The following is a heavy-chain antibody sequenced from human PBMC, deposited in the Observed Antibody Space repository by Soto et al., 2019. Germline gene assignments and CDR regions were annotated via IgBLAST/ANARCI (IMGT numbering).Heavy chain of an antibody. CDR2: ISSSSYI. Sequence: PGGSLRLSCAASGFTFSSYSMNWVRQAPGKGLEWVSSISSSSYIYYADSVKGRFTISRDNAKNSLYLQMNSLRAEDTAVYYCARFVRSCSGTTCYTRADVWGQGTTVTVSS. CDR1: GFTFSSYS. D-gene: IGHD2-2*02. J-gene: IGHJ6*02. V-gene: IGHV3-21*01. CDR3: ARFVRSCSGTTCYTRADV.